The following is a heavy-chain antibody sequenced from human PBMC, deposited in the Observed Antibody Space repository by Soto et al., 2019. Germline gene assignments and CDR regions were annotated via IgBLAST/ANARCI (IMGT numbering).Heavy chain of an antibody. J-gene: IGHJ4*02. CDR2: ISSSSSYI. CDR1: GFTFSSYS. V-gene: IGHV3-21*01. CDR3: ARDSPLLLWFGESPSSGDY. D-gene: IGHD3-10*01. Sequence: PGGSLRLSCAASGFTFSSYSMNWVRQAPGKGLDWVSSISSSSSYIYYADSVKGRFTISRDNAKNSLYLQMNSLRDEDTAVYYCARDSPLLLWFGESPSSGDYWGQGTLVTVSS.